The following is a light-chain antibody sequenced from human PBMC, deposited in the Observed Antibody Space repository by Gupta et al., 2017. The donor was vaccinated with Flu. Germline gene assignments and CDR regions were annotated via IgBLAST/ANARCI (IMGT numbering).Light chain of an antibody. Sequence: SQRIQSPSTLSASEGDRVTITCRASQSISSYLNWYQQKPGKAPKLLIYAASSLQSGVPSRFSGSGSGTDFTLNISSLQPEDFATYYCQQSYSNPWAFGQGTKVEIK. CDR3: QQSYSNPWA. J-gene: IGKJ1*01. CDR1: QSISSY. CDR2: AAS. V-gene: IGKV1-39*01.